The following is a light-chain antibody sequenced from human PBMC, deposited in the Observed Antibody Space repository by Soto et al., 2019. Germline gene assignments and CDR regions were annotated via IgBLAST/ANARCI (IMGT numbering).Light chain of an antibody. CDR3: HQSYISPPA. J-gene: IGKJ1*01. Sequence: DFQLTQSPSSLSASVGDRVTITCRTSESISGYLSWYQQKAGQPPKLLIFVASSLKNGVPSRFSGRGSGTEYTLTISSHKADDFATYYCHQSYISPPAFGQATKVDIQ. CDR1: ESISGY. CDR2: VAS. V-gene: IGKV1-39*01.